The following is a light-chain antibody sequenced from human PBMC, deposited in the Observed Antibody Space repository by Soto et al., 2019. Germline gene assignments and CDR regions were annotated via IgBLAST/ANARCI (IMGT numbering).Light chain of an antibody. V-gene: IGKV3-20*01. CDR1: QSVSSN. J-gene: IGKJ1*01. CDR2: GAS. CDR3: QQYGSSPTWT. Sequence: EIVMTQSPATLSVSTGERATLSCRASQSVSSNLAWYQQKPGQAPRLLIYGASSRATGIPDRFSGSGSGTDFTLTISRLEPEDFAVYYCQQYGSSPTWTFGQGTKVDIK.